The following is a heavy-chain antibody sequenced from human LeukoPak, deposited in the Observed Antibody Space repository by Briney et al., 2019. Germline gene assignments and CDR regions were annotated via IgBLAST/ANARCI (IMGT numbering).Heavy chain of an antibody. D-gene: IGHD5-18*01. CDR3: ASVDTPRARYFDL. J-gene: IGHJ2*01. Sequence: SETLSLTCAVSGYSLSNHYYWAWIRPPPGKGLEWIGSFYHTGNTYYNPSLQSRVAISVDTSKNQFSLELTPVTASDTAVYYCASVDTPRARYFDLWGRGILVTVSS. V-gene: IGHV4-38-2*01. CDR1: GYSLSNHYY. CDR2: FYHTGNT.